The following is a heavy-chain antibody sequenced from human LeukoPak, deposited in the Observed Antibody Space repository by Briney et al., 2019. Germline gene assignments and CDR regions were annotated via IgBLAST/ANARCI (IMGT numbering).Heavy chain of an antibody. J-gene: IGHJ5*02. D-gene: IGHD4-17*01. Sequence: PSETLSLTCTVSGGSISSYYWSWIRQPPGKGLEWIGEINHSGSTIYNPSLKSRVTMSVDTSKKQYSLKLNSVTAADTAVYYCARQFYGARWFDPWGQGTLVTVSS. CDR1: GGSISSYY. V-gene: IGHV4-34*01. CDR2: INHSGST. CDR3: ARQFYGARWFDP.